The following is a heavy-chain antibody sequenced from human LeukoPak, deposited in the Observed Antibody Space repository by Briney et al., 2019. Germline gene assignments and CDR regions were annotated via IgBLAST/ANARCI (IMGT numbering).Heavy chain of an antibody. Sequence: GGSLRLSCAVSGFTFNSYAMNWVRHPPGKGLEWVSSISSGSGNTNYADSVKGRFTISRDNSKNTLYLQMNSLRAEDTAVYYCVTGTSRFYFDSWGQGTLVTVSS. CDR1: GFTFNSYA. CDR2: ISSGSGNT. CDR3: VTGTSRFYFDS. V-gene: IGHV3-23*01. J-gene: IGHJ4*02. D-gene: IGHD1-7*01.